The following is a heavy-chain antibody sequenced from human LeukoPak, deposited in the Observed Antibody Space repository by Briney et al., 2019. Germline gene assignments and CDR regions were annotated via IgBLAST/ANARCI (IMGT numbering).Heavy chain of an antibody. V-gene: IGHV4-59*08. Sequence: SETLSLTCTVSGGSISSYYWTWIRQPPGKGLEWLGYIYYSGSTNYNPSLKSRVTISVDTSKNQFSLKLSSVTAADTAVYYCARYGGNSVWGQGTLVTVSS. CDR2: IYYSGST. CDR1: GGSISSYY. D-gene: IGHD4-23*01. CDR3: ARYGGNSV. J-gene: IGHJ4*02.